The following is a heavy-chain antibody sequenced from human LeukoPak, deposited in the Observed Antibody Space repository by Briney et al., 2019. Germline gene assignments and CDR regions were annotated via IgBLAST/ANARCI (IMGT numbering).Heavy chain of an antibody. D-gene: IGHD3-22*01. CDR1: GGTFSSYA. V-gene: IGHV1-69*13. J-gene: IGHJ6*03. Sequence: GASVKVSCKASGGTFSSYAISWVRQAPGQGLEWMGGIIPIFGTANYAQKFQGRVTITADESTSTAYMELSSLRSEDTAVYYCARGARAYDSSGYYIEYYYYYYMDVWGKGTTVTISS. CDR2: IIPIFGTA. CDR3: ARGARAYDSSGYYIEYYYYYYMDV.